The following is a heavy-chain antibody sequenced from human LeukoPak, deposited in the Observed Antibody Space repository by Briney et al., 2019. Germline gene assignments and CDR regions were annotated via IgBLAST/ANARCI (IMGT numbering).Heavy chain of an antibody. CDR1: GGSISSSSYY. V-gene: IGHV4-39*07. Sequence: PSETLSLTCTVSGGSISSSSYYWGWIRQPPGKGLEWIGSIYYSGSTYYNPSLKSRVTISVDTSKNQFSLKLSSVTAADTAVYYCARGRYGDYDDYWGQGTLVTVSS. J-gene: IGHJ4*02. D-gene: IGHD4-17*01. CDR3: ARGRYGDYDDY. CDR2: IYYSGST.